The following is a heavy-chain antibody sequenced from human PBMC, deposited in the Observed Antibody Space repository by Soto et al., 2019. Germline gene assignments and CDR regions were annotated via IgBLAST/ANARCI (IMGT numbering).Heavy chain of an antibody. V-gene: IGHV1-2*02. D-gene: IGHD4-17*01. CDR2: INPNSGGT. CDR3: ARRESDYGDYARVYYFDC. Sequence: ASVKVSCKASGYTFTGYYMHWVRQAPGQGLEWMGWINPNSGGTNYAQKFQGRVTMTRDTSISTAYMELSRLRSDDTAAYYCARRESDYGDYARVYYFDCWGQGTLVTVS. J-gene: IGHJ4*02. CDR1: GYTFTGYY.